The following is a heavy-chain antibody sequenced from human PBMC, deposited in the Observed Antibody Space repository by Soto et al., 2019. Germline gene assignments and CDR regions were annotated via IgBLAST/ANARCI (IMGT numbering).Heavy chain of an antibody. CDR1: GFTFSTYA. V-gene: IGHV3-33*08. J-gene: IGHJ4*02. CDR2: IWYDGSNK. Sequence: PGGSLRLSCAASGFTFSTYAMAWVRQAPGKGLEWVAVIWYDGSNKYYADSVEGRFTISRDTSKNTVYLQMSSLRAEDTAVYYCARDSAPSYYDSSGYATHYFDYWGQGALVTVSS. D-gene: IGHD3-22*01. CDR3: ARDSAPSYYDSSGYATHYFDY.